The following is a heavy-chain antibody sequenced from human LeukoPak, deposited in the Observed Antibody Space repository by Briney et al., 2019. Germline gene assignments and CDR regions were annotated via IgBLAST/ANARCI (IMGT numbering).Heavy chain of an antibody. CDR2: INHSGST. J-gene: IGHJ4*02. CDR1: GGSISSYY. CDR3: ARYHRGGYYFDY. Sequence: ASETLSLTCTVSGGSISSYYWSWIRQPPGKGLEWIGEINHSGSTNYNPSLKSRVTISVDTSKNQFSLKLSSVTAADTAVYYCARYHRGGYYFDYWGQGTLVTVSS. V-gene: IGHV4-34*01. D-gene: IGHD2-15*01.